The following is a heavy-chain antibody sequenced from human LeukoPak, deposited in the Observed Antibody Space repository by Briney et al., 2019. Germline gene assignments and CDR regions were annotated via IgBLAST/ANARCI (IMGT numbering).Heavy chain of an antibody. CDR2: MNPNSGNT. V-gene: IGHV1-8*01. J-gene: IGHJ6*03. CDR3: ARSAKYYYYYYMDV. Sequence: EASVRVSCKASGYTFTSYDINWVRQATGQGLEWMGWMNPNSGNTGYAQKFQGRVTMTRNTSISTAYMELSSQRSEDTAVYYCARSAKYYYYYYMDVWGKGTTVTVSS. CDR1: GYTFTSYD.